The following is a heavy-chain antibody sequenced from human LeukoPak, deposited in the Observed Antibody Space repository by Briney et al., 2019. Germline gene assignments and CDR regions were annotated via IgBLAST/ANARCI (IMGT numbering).Heavy chain of an antibody. D-gene: IGHD6-13*01. Sequence: ASVKVSCKASGYTFTTYGFTWVRQAPRQGLEWMGWISAYNGDTNYAQKFQGRISMTTDTSTNTANLEVSSLRSDDTAVYYCARDHSSSCQLLDYWGQGTLVTISS. CDR1: GYTFTTYG. J-gene: IGHJ4*02. CDR3: ARDHSSSCQLLDY. CDR2: ISAYNGDT. V-gene: IGHV1-18*01.